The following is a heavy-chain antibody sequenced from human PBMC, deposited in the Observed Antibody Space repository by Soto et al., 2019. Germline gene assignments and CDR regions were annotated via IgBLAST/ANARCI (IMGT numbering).Heavy chain of an antibody. CDR3: ARLRIAVAGAPAPEMDV. V-gene: IGHV4-39*01. D-gene: IGHD6-19*01. CDR1: GGSISSSSYY. CDR2: IYYSGST. Sequence: QLQLQESGPGLVKPSETLSLTCTVSGGSISSSSYYWGWIRQPPGKGLEWIGSIYYSGSTYYNPSLKSRVTISVDTSKNQFSLKLSSVTAADTAVYYCARLRIAVAGAPAPEMDVWGKGTTVTVSS. J-gene: IGHJ6*04.